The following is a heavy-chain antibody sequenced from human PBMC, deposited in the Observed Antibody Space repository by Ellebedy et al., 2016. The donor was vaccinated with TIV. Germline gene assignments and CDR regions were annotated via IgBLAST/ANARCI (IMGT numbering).Heavy chain of an antibody. Sequence: GGSLRLSCAASGFTFNYYSMNWVRQTPGKGLEWVSYISSSSAAIYYADSVKGRFAISRDNARNSLFLQMNSLTDEDTAVYYCMQDFVKGGDPGHWGQGTLVTVSS. V-gene: IGHV3-48*02. J-gene: IGHJ4*02. CDR3: MQDFVKGGDPGH. CDR1: GFTFNYYS. CDR2: ISSSSAAI. D-gene: IGHD2-21*02.